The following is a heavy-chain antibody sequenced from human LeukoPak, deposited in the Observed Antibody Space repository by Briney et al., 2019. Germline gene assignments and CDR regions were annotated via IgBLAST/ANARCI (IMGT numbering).Heavy chain of an antibody. V-gene: IGHV1-18*04. CDR3: ARVRLLWFGEGYNWFDP. J-gene: IGHJ5*02. D-gene: IGHD3-10*01. CDR2: ISAYNGNT. Sequence: AASVKVSCKASGYTFTSYGISWVRQAPGQGLEWMGWISAYNGNTNYAQTLKGRVTMTTDTSTSTAYMELRSLRSDDTAVYYCARVRLLWFGEGYNWFDPWGQGTLVTVSS. CDR1: GYTFTSYG.